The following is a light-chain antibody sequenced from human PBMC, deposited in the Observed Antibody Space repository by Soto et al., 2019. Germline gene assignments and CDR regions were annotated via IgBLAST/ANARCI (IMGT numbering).Light chain of an antibody. Sequence: QSVLTQPPSASGTPGQSVTISCSGSNSNIGSNTVNWYQHLPGTAPKLLIYNTYRRPSGVPDRFSASKSGTSASLAINGLRPEDEADYYCAGWDESLSGVFGGGTKVTVL. V-gene: IGLV1-44*01. CDR1: NSNIGSNT. CDR2: NTY. J-gene: IGLJ3*02. CDR3: AGWDESLSGV.